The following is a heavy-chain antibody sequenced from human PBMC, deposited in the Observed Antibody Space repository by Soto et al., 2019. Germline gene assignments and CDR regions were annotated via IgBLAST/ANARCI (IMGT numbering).Heavy chain of an antibody. D-gene: IGHD6-13*01. J-gene: IGHJ4*02. CDR3: AYSSTPFDY. V-gene: IGHV3-64*04. Sequence: GGPLRLSCAASGFTFSSYAMHWVRQAPGKGLEYVSTINNNGGSTYYADSVKGRFTISRDNSKNTLYLQMNSLRAEDTAVYYCAYSSTPFDYWGQGTLVTVSS. CDR1: GFTFSSYA. CDR2: INNNGGST.